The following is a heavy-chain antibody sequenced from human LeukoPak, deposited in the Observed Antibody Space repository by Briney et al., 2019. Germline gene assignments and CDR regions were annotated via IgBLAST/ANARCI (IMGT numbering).Heavy chain of an antibody. Sequence: PSETLSLTCTVSGGSISTYYWSWIRQPPGKGLEYIGFVYHTGRTDYSSSLKSRVTISVDTSKNQFSLRLTSVTAADAAVYYCARLSPQTLPRNYYYYMDVWGKGTTVTVSS. CDR2: VYHTGRT. J-gene: IGHJ6*03. CDR3: ARLSPQTLPRNYYYYMDV. V-gene: IGHV4-59*08. CDR1: GGSISTYY.